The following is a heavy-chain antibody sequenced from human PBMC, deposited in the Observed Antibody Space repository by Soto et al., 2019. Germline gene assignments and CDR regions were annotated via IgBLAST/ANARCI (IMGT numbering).Heavy chain of an antibody. D-gene: IGHD6-19*01. CDR3: ALPKNTLGWYNF. J-gene: IGHJ4*02. CDR1: GYTITNYH. V-gene: IGHV1-46*01. CDR2: INPNGGST. Sequence: QVQVVQSGAEVKKPGASVKVSCKTSGYTITNYHVHWVRQAPGQGLEWMGAINPNGGSTTYAQHLQGRVTMTSDSSTSTVYMEMGSLRSDDSAVYYCALPKNTLGWYNFWGQGTLVTVS.